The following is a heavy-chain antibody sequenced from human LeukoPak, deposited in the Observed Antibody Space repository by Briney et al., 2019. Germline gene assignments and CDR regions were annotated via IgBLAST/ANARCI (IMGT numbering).Heavy chain of an antibody. V-gene: IGHV3-23*01. CDR1: GLTFSSYA. Sequence: PGGSLRLSCAASGLTFSSYAMTWVRQAPGKGLEWVSTISGSGGTTYYADSVKGRFTISRDNSKNTLYLQMNSLRAEDTALYYCAKDPRESIGWAAFDYWGQGTLVTVSS. CDR3: AKDPRESIGWAAFDY. CDR2: ISGSGGTT. J-gene: IGHJ4*02. D-gene: IGHD6-19*01.